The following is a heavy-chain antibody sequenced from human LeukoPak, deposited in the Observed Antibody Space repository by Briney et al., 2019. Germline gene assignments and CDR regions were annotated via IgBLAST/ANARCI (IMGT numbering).Heavy chain of an antibody. J-gene: IGHJ4*02. D-gene: IGHD3-22*01. V-gene: IGHV1-18*01. CDR2: ISAYNGST. CDR3: AKRDTLYPDTIFGVVIRDNYDSSGYYPY. Sequence: ASVKVSCKASGYTFTSYGISWVRQAPGQGLEWMGWISAYNGSTNYAQKLQSRVTMTTDTSTSTAYMELRSLRSDDTAVYYCAKRDTLYPDTIFGVVIRDNYDSSGYYPYWGQGTLVTVSS. CDR1: GYTFTSYG.